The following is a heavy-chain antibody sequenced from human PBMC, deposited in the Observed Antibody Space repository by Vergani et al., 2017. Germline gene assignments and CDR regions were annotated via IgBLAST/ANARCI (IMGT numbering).Heavy chain of an antibody. CDR1: GGSISSYY. CDR2: IYYSGST. CDR3: ARVSYYYYMDV. Sequence: QVQLQESGPGLVKPSETLSLTCTVPGGSISSYYWSWIRQPPGKGLEWIGYIYYSGSTNYNPSLKSRVTISVDTSKNQSSLKLSSVTAADTAVYYCARVSYYYYMDVWGKGTTVTVSS. D-gene: IGHD2/OR15-2a*01. V-gene: IGHV4-59*01. J-gene: IGHJ6*03.